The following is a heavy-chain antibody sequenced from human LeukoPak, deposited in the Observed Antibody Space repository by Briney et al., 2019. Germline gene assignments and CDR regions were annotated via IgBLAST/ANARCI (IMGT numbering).Heavy chain of an antibody. Sequence: GRSLRLSCAASGFTFDDYAMHWVRQAPGKGLEWVSGISWNSGSIGYADSVKGRFTIPRDNAKNSLYLQMNSLRAEDMALYYCAKDLEYSSSSGFDYWGQGTLVTVSS. V-gene: IGHV3-9*03. J-gene: IGHJ4*02. CDR2: ISWNSGSI. CDR1: GFTFDDYA. CDR3: AKDLEYSSSSGFDY. D-gene: IGHD6-6*01.